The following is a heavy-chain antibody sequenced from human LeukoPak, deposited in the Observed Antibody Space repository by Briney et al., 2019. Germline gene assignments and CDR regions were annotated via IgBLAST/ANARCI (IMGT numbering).Heavy chain of an antibody. CDR3: ARGLLWFGERTTHVDY. V-gene: IGHV6-1*01. Sequence: SQTLSLTFAISGDSVSSNSAAWNWIRQSPSRGLEWLGRTYYRSKWYNDYAVSVKSRITINPDTSKNQFSLQLNSVTPEDTAVYYCARGLLWFGERTTHVDYWGQGTLVTVSS. J-gene: IGHJ4*02. CDR2: TYYRSKWYN. CDR1: GDSVSSNSAA. D-gene: IGHD3-10*01.